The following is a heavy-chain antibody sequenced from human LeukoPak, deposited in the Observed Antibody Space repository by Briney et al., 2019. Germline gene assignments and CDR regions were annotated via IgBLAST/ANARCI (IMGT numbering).Heavy chain of an antibody. CDR3: AKLSGYSYGYGHHLDF. CDR1: GFTFSTYA. J-gene: IGHJ4*02. V-gene: IGHV3-23*01. CDR2: ITGNGAST. Sequence: GGSLRLSCAASGFTFSTYAMTWVRQAPGEGLGWVSAITGNGASTYYADSVKGRFTISRDNSKNTLYLQMNSLRGEDTAVYNCAKLSGYSYGYGHHLDFWGQGSLVTVSS. D-gene: IGHD5-18*01.